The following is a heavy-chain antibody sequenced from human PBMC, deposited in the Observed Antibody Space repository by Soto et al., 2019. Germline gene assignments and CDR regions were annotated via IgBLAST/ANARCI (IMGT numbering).Heavy chain of an antibody. CDR3: AKERGSIFWSGHFDY. Sequence: QVQLVESGGGVVQPGRSLRLSCAASGFTFSSYGMHWVRQAPGKGLEWVAVISYDGSNKYYADSVKGRFTISRDNSKNTLYLQMNSLRAEDTAVYYCAKERGSIFWSGHFDYWGQGTLVTVSS. D-gene: IGHD3-3*01. CDR2: ISYDGSNK. CDR1: GFTFSSYG. V-gene: IGHV3-30*18. J-gene: IGHJ4*02.